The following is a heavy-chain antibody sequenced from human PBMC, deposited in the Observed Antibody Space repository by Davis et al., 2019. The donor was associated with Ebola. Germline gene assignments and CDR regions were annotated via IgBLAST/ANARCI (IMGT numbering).Heavy chain of an antibody. CDR2: FYTTSRFYTSEST. D-gene: IGHD4-23*01. V-gene: IGHV4-4*07. CDR1: GGSISSYY. Sequence: SETLSLTCTVSGGSISSYYWTWIRQPAGKGLEWIGHFYTTSRFYTSESTDYNPSLNGRATVSVDTSRNQFSLELTSVTAADTAIYYCATKGKSALGNFGGWFDPWGQGALVAVSS. J-gene: IGHJ5*02. CDR3: ATKGKSALGNFGGWFDP.